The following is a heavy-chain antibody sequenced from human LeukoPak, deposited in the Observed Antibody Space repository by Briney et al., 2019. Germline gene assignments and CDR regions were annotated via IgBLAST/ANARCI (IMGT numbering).Heavy chain of an antibody. CDR1: GFTFSDYN. V-gene: IGHV3-11*01. Sequence: PVGSLRLSCAAPGFTFSDYNMSWIRPGPGKGLEWVSYLCSGGSTLYYTHSVNGRFTTSRDNAQNSLYLQMNSLRAEDTAVYYCARGPCSVSCLSAHWFDPWGQGTLVTVSS. CDR3: ARGPCSVSCLSAHWFDP. D-gene: IGHD2-2*01. J-gene: IGHJ5*02. CDR2: LCSGGSTL.